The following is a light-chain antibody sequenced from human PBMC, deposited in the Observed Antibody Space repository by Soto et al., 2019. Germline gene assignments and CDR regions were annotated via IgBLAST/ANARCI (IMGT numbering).Light chain of an antibody. J-gene: IGLJ2*01. CDR3: SSYAGNNNVI. CDR1: SSDVGGYNS. CDR2: EVS. V-gene: IGLV2-8*01. Sequence: QSALTQPPSASGSPGQSVTISCTGTSSDVGGYNSVSWYQQHPGKAPKLMIYEVSKRPSGVPDRFSGSKSGNTASLTVSGLQAEDEADYYCSSYAGNNNVIFGGRTKVTVL.